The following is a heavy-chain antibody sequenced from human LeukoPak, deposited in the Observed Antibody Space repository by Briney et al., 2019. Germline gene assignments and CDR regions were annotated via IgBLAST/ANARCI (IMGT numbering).Heavy chain of an antibody. V-gene: IGHV3-30*18. CDR2: ISYDGSNK. CDR1: GFTFSNYG. CDR3: AKALTMVRGIIVDYFDQ. D-gene: IGHD3-10*01. J-gene: IGHJ4*02. Sequence: GRSLRLSCAASGFTFSNYGIHWVRQAPGKGLEWVAVISYDGSNKYYAVSVKGRFTLSRDNSKNTLYLQMNSLRAEDTAVYYCAKALTMVRGIIVDYFDQWGQGTLVTVSS.